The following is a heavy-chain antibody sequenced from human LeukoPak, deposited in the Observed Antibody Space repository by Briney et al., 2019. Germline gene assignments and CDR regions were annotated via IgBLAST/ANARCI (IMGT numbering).Heavy chain of an antibody. CDR2: ISYDGSNK. CDR1: GFTFSSYG. CDR3: AKGLTVVYIDC. J-gene: IGHJ4*02. D-gene: IGHD4-23*01. Sequence: GRSLRLSCAASGFTFSSYGMHWVRQAPGKGLEWVAVISYDGSNKYYADSVKGRFTISRDNSKNTLYLQMNSLRAEDTAVYYCAKGLTVVYIDCWGQGTLVTVSS. V-gene: IGHV3-30*18.